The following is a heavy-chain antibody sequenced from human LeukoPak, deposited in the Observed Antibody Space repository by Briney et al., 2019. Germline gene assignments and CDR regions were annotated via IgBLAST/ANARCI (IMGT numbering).Heavy chain of an antibody. D-gene: IGHD6-13*01. CDR2: IYSGGST. J-gene: IGHJ4*02. Sequence: GGSLRLSCAASGFTFSSYSMNWVRQAPGKGLEWVSVIYSGGSTYYADSVKGRFTISRDNSKNTLYLQMNGLRAEDTAVYYCAREETGIAAAGPFDYWGQGTLVTVSS. CDR3: AREETGIAAAGPFDY. CDR1: GFTFSSYS. V-gene: IGHV3-66*02.